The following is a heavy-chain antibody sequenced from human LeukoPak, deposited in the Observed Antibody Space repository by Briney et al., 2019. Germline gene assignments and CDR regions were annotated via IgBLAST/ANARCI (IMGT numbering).Heavy chain of an antibody. Sequence: PSETLSLTCTVSGGSISSYYWSWVRQPPGKGLEWIGFVYYTGSTNYSPSLKSRVTISVDTSKNQFSLKLRSVTAADTAVYYCARISSGNWYNERGAFDVWGQGTMATVSS. D-gene: IGHD6-13*01. CDR1: GGSISSYY. J-gene: IGHJ3*01. CDR3: ARISSGNWYNERGAFDV. V-gene: IGHV4-59*01. CDR2: VYYTGST.